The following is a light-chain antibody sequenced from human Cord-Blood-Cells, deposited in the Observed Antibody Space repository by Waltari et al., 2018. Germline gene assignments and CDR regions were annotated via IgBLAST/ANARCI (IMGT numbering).Light chain of an antibody. CDR2: AAS. V-gene: IGKV1-39*01. Sequence: DIQMTQSPSSLSASVGDRVTITCRASQSISSYLNLYQQKPGKAPKLLIYAASSVQSGVPSRFSGSGSVTDFTLTISSLQPEDFATYYCQQSYSTPYIFGQGTKLEIK. CDR3: QQSYSTPYI. J-gene: IGKJ2*01. CDR1: QSISSY.